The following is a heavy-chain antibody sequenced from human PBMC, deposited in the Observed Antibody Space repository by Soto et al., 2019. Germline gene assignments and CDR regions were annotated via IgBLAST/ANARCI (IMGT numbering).Heavy chain of an antibody. CDR2: IKQDGSEK. J-gene: IGHJ4*02. V-gene: IGHV3-7*01. CDR3: ARVALLRFLEWLPYYFDY. Sequence: PWGSLRLSCAASGFTFFSYWMIFFRHSPFKWLEWVANIKQDGSEKYYVDSVKGRFTISRDNAKNSLYLQMNSLRAEDTAVYYCARVALLRFLEWLPYYFDYWGQGTLVTVSS. CDR1: GFTFFSYW. D-gene: IGHD3-3*01.